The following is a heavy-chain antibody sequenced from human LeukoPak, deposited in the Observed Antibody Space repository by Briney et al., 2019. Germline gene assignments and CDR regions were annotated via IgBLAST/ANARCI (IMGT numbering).Heavy chain of an antibody. CDR1: GYIFTNYG. CDR2: ISAYNGNT. D-gene: IGHD6-13*01. V-gene: IGHV1-18*04. CDR3: ARLPTIAAPAWTYQPFDP. Sequence: ASVKVSCKTSGYIFTNYGINWVRQAPGQGLEWMGWISAYNGNTKYAQKLQGRVTMTTDTSTSTVYMELRSLRSDDTAVYYCARLPTIAAPAWTYQPFDPWGQGTLVTVSS. J-gene: IGHJ5*02.